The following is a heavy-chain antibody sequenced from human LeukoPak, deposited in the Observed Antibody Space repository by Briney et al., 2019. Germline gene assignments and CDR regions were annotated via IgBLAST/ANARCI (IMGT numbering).Heavy chain of an antibody. V-gene: IGHV3-21*01. CDR2: ISSSSSYI. J-gene: IGHJ3*02. CDR1: GFTFSSYS. Sequence: PGGSLRLSCAASGFTFSSYSMNWVRQAPGKGLEWVSSISSSSSYIYYADSVKGRFTISRDNAKNSLYLQMNSLRAEDTAVYYCAREPPLYYPRAFDIWGQGTMVTVSS. CDR3: AREPPLYYPRAFDI. D-gene: IGHD1-26*01.